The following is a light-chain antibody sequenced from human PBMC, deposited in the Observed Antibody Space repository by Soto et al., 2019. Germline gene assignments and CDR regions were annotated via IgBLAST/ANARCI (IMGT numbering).Light chain of an antibody. CDR2: DVS. CDR3: SSYTSRSTLYV. CDR1: SSDVGGYNY. V-gene: IGLV2-14*01. J-gene: IGLJ1*01. Sequence: QSALTQPASVSGSPGQSITISCTGTSSDVGGYNYVSWYQQHPGKAPKLMIYDVSNRPSGVSTRFSGSKSGNTASLTISGLQTEDEADYYCSSYTSRSTLYVFGTGTKLTVL.